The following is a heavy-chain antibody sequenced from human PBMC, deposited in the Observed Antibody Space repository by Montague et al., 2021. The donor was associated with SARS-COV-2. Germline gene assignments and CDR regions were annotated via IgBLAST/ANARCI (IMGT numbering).Heavy chain of an antibody. CDR2: MYTSGST. V-gene: IGHV4-61*02. CDR3: ARDSPAVITISSWHYYGMDV. CDR1: GGSISSGKYY. D-gene: IGHD3-22*01. J-gene: IGHJ6*02. Sequence: TLSLTCTVSGGSISSGKYYWSWIRQPAGKGLEWIGRMYTSGSTNYNPSLKSRVTISVDTSKNQFSLKLRSVTAADTAVYYCARDSPAVITISSWHYYGMDVWGQGTTVTVSS.